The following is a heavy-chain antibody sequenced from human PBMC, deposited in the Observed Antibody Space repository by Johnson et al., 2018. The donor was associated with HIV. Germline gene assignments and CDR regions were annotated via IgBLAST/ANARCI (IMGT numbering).Heavy chain of an antibody. CDR2: ISYDGSNK. J-gene: IGHJ3*02. CDR3: ARERRPWGPDAFDI. Sequence: QVQLVESGGGVVQPGRSLRLSCAASGFTFSSYAMHWVRQAPGKGLEWVAVISYDGSNKYYADSVTGRFTISRDNSKNTLYLQMNSLRAEDTAVYYCARERRPWGPDAFDIWGQGTMVTVSS. D-gene: IGHD3-16*01. V-gene: IGHV3-30*04. CDR1: GFTFSSYA.